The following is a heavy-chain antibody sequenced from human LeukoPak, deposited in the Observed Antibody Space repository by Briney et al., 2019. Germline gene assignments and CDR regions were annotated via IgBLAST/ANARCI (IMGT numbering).Heavy chain of an antibody. CDR1: GFTFSSYS. V-gene: IGHV3-21*01. Sequence: GGSLRLSCAASGFTFSSYSMNWVRQAPGKGLEWVSSIGSSSNYRYYADSVKGRFTISRDNAKSSLYLQMNSLRAEDTAVYYCARGATVDSRYYFDYWGQGTLVTVSS. J-gene: IGHJ4*02. D-gene: IGHD4-23*01. CDR3: ARGATVDSRYYFDY. CDR2: IGSSSNYR.